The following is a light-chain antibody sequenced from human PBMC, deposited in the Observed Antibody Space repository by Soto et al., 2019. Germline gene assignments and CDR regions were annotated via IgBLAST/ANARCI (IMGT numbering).Light chain of an antibody. V-gene: IGKV1-39*01. CDR3: QQSSNSPMYT. J-gene: IGKJ2*01. CDR1: QSIAYY. Sequence: DIQMTQSPSSLSASVGDRVTITCRASQSIAYYLNWFQQKPGKAPKLLIYAASSLQSGVPSRFSGRGSGTDFTLTISSLQPEDFATYYCQQSSNSPMYTFGQGTKLYVK. CDR2: AAS.